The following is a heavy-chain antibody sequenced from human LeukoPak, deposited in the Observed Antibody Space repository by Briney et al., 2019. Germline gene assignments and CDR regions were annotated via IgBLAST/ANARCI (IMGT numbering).Heavy chain of an antibody. CDR1: RFTFSNYA. Sequence: GGSLRLSCAASRFTFSNYAMHWDRQAPGKGLEWVAVISNDGSNNYYADFVKGRFTISRDNSKSTLYLQMNSLRAEDTAVYYCGRVAPGGRHIDYWGQGTLVTVS. CDR2: ISNDGSNN. CDR3: GRVAPGGRHIDY. V-gene: IGHV3-30-3*01. J-gene: IGHJ4*02. D-gene: IGHD6-13*01.